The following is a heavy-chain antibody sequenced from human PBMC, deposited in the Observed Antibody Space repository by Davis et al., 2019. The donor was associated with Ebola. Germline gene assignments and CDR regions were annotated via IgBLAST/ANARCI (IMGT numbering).Heavy chain of an antibody. V-gene: IGHV4-34*01. J-gene: IGHJ4*02. CDR1: GGSFSGYY. CDR3: ARTTRDSGWFLDY. CDR2: INHSGST. Sequence: SETLSLTCAVYGGSFSGYYWSWIRQPPGKGLERIGEINHSGSTNYNPSLKSRVTLSVDTSKNQFSLKLTSVTAADTAAYYCARTTRDSGWFLDYWGQRILVTVSS. D-gene: IGHD6-19*01.